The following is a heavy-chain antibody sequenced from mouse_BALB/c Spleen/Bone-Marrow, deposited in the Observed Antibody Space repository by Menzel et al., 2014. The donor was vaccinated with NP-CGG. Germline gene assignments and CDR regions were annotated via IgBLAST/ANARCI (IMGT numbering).Heavy chain of an antibody. CDR1: GFDFSRYW. J-gene: IGHJ2*01. D-gene: IGHD1-1*01. CDR2: INPDSRTI. V-gene: IGHV4-1*02. Sequence: EVQLQESGGGLVQPGGSLKLSCAASGFDFSRYWMSWVRQAPGKGLEWIGEINPDSRTINYSPSLKDKFIISRDNAKNTLYLRLNKVRSEDTALCYCARPDYYGYLNYWGQGTTLTVSS. CDR3: ARPDYYGYLNY.